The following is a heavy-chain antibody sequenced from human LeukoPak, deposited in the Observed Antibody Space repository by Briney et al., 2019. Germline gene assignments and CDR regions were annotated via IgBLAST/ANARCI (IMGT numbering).Heavy chain of an antibody. V-gene: IGHV3-7*03. CDR2: MRRDGNEI. CDR1: GFTFSTYW. J-gene: IGHJ4*02. CDR3: AKDEQWLEVFVG. Sequence: AGGSLRLSCSASGFTFSTYWMSWVRQAPGKGLEWVANMRRDGNEIYYLDSVRGRFTISRDNSKNTLYLRMNSLRAEDTAVYYCAKDEQWLEVFVGWGQGTLVTVSS. D-gene: IGHD6-19*01.